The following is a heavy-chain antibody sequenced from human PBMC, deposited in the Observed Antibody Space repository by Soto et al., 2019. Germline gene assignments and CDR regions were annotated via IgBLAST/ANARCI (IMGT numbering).Heavy chain of an antibody. D-gene: IGHD3-3*01. CDR1: GFTFTSSA. CDR2: IVVGSGNT. CDR3: AADRYYDFWGGYPYYYYGMDV. V-gene: IGHV1-58*01. J-gene: IGHJ6*02. Sequence: ASVKVSCKASGFTFTSSAVQWVRQARGQRLEWIGWIVVGSGNTNYAQKFQERVTITRDMSTSTAYMELSSLRSEDTAVYYCAADRYYDFWGGYPYYYYGMDVWGQGTTVTVSS.